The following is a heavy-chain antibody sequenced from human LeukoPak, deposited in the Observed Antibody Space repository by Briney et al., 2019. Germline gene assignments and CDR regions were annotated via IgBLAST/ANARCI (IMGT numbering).Heavy chain of an antibody. CDR1: GFTFSSYS. CDR3: ARERNYYGSGSHVYYFDY. D-gene: IGHD3-10*01. V-gene: IGHV3-21*06. CDR2: ISSSSSYI. Sequence: KPGGSLRLSCAASGFTFSSYSMNWVRQAPGKGLEWVSSISSSSSYIYYADSVEGRFTISRDNVKNSLYLQMNSLRAEDTAVYYCARERNYYGSGSHVYYFDYWGQGTLVTVSS. J-gene: IGHJ4*02.